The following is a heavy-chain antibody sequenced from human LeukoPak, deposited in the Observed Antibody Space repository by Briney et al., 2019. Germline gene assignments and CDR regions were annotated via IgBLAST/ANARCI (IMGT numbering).Heavy chain of an antibody. CDR2: ICPDGTGI. CDR1: GFIFSLYC. Sequence: GGSLRLSCAASGFIFSLYCMHWVRQAPGKGPMWVSRICPDGTGISCADSVKARFTTSRDNAKNTVYLQMNGLREEDTVVYYCVRDFRSADYWGQGTLVTVSS. J-gene: IGHJ4*02. CDR3: VRDFRSADY. V-gene: IGHV3-74*01.